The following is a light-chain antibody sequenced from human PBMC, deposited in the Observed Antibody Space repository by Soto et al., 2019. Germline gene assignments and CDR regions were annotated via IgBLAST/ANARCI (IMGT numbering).Light chain of an antibody. V-gene: IGKV3D-20*02. J-gene: IGKJ2*01. CDR3: QQRSNWPST. Sequence: EIVLTQSPDTLSLSPGERATLSCRASQSVSSSYLAWYQQTPGQAPRLLIYGTSNRATGIPDRFSGSGSGTDFTLTISSLEPEDFAVYYCQQRSNWPSTFGQGTKLEIK. CDR2: GTS. CDR1: QSVSSSY.